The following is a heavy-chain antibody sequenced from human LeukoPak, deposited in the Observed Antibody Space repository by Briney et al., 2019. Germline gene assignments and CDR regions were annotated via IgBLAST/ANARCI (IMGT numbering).Heavy chain of an antibody. CDR3: GSSHSSSWYDF. V-gene: IGHV4-39*07. CDR2: FYYTGGT. CDR1: GGSVSDSSYY. D-gene: IGHD6-13*01. J-gene: IGHJ4*02. Sequence: SQTLSLTCTVSGGSVSDSSYYWGWIRQPPGKGLEWIGSFYYTGGTYYSPSFRSRVIISADTSKNQFSLYFHSVTAADTAVYFCGSSHSSSWYDFWGQGTLVTVSS.